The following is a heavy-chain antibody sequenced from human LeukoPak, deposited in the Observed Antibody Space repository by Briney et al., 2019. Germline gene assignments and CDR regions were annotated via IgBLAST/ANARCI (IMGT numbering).Heavy chain of an antibody. V-gene: IGHV3-9*01. CDR1: GFTFDDYA. Sequence: PGGSLRLSCAASGFTFDDYAMHWVRQAPGKGLEWVSGISWNSGSIGYADSVKGRFTISRDNAKNSLYLQMNSLRAEDTALYYCAKATYDILTGPDYWGQGTLVTVSS. D-gene: IGHD3-9*01. J-gene: IGHJ4*02. CDR2: ISWNSGSI. CDR3: AKATYDILTGPDY.